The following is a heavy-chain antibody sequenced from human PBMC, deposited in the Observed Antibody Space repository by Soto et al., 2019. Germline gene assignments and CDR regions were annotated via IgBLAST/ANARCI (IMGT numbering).Heavy chain of an antibody. CDR1: GFSLGTSGVG. CDR2: IYWDDDK. V-gene: IGHV2-5*02. D-gene: IGHD2-21*02. CDR3: AHRLIHGGDWSYGDFDY. Sequence: QITLKESGPTLVEPTQTLTLTCSFSGFSLGTSGVGVGWIRQPPGKALEYLALIYWDDDKRYNPYLKSRLTIVKDTSKSQVVLTLTNVDPVDTATYFCAHRLIHGGDWSYGDFDYWGQGTQVTVSS. J-gene: IGHJ4*02.